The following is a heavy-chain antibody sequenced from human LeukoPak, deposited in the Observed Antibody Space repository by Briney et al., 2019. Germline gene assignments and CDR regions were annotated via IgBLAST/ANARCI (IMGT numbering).Heavy chain of an antibody. CDR3: PRSIGVTTIIDY. CDR1: DYTFTSYG. D-gene: IGHD5-12*01. Sequence: ASVKVSCKASDYTFTSYGINWVRQAPGQGLGWMGWISGYNGNTNYAQKLKGRVTMTTETSRSTAYLELSSLRSDTTAGINGPRSIGVTTIIDYWGQGTLVTVSS. J-gene: IGHJ4*02. V-gene: IGHV1-18*01. CDR2: ISGYNGNT.